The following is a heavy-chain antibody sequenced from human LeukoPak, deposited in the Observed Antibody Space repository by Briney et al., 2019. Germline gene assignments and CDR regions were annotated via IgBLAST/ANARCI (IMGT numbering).Heavy chain of an antibody. V-gene: IGHV3-48*03. CDR2: ISSSGSTI. CDR1: GFTFSSYE. CDR3: ARALAGYPVPHFDY. J-gene: IGHJ4*02. Sequence: QSGGSLRLSCAASGFTFSSYEMNWVRQAPGKGLEWVSYISSSGSTIYYADSVKGRFTISRDNSKNTLYLQMNSLRAEDTAVYYCARALAGYPVPHFDYWGQGTLVTVSS. D-gene: IGHD5-18*01.